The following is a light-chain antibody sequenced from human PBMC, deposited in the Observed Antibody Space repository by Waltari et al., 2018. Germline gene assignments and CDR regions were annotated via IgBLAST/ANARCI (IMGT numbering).Light chain of an antibody. Sequence: EIVLTQSPGTLSLSLGERATLPCMASQSVSRALTWYQQKPGQASRLLIYGASTRATGIPDRFSGSGCGTDFILTTSRLEPHDFAVYYCQHYLRLPVTFGPGTTVEI. CDR1: QSVSRA. CDR3: QHYLRLPVT. J-gene: IGKJ1*01. V-gene: IGKV3-20*01. CDR2: GAS.